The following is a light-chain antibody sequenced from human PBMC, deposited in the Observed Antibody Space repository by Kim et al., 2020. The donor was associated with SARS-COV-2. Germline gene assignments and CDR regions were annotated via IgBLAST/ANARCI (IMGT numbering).Light chain of an antibody. CDR3: QQFHNWPPIT. J-gene: IGKJ5*01. CDR1: QSVSNA. V-gene: IGKV3-15*01. Sequence: SPGDRATPSCRARQSVSNALAWYQQKPGQPPRLLMYRASTRATGVPARFSGSGSGTEFTLTISGLQSEDFAVYYCQQFHNWPPITFGQGTRLEIK. CDR2: RAS.